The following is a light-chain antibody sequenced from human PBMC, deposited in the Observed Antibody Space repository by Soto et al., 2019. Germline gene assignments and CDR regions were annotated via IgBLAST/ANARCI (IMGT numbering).Light chain of an antibody. J-gene: IGLJ3*02. CDR3: QVWDSSVDHQV. CDR1: NIGNKI. V-gene: IGLV3-21*04. Sequence: SYELTQPPSLSVAPGKTATITCGGNNIGNKIVHWCQQKPGQAPVLVISYDSDRPSGIPERFSGSNSGNTATLTISRVEAGDEADYYCQVWDSSVDHQVFGGGTKVTVL. CDR2: YDS.